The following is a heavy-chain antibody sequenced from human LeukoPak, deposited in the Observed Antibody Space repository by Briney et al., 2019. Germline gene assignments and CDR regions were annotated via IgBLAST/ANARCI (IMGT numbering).Heavy chain of an antibody. Sequence: GGSLRLSCTASGFTFGDYGMSWVRQAPGKGLEWVSAISGSGGSTYYADSVKGRFTISRDNSKNTLYLQMNSLRAEDTAVYYCAKAGAVVVVAAKYFDYWGQGTLVTVSS. J-gene: IGHJ4*02. CDR2: ISGSGGST. CDR1: GFTFGDYG. D-gene: IGHD2-15*01. V-gene: IGHV3-23*01. CDR3: AKAGAVVVVAAKYFDY.